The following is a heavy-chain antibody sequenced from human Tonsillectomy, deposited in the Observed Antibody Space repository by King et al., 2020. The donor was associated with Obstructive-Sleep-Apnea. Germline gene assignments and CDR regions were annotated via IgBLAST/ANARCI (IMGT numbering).Heavy chain of an antibody. J-gene: IGHJ4*02. CDR2: LSGSGGST. CDR3: AKEHQGRYYDSSGLPGY. CDR1: GFTFSSYA. V-gene: IGHV3-23*04. D-gene: IGHD3-22*01. Sequence: VQLVESGGGLVQPGGSLRLSCAASGFTFSSYAMSWVRQAPGKGLEWVASLSGSGGSTYYADSVQGRFTITRDNSNNTLYLQMNSLRAEDTAVYYCAKEHQGRYYDSSGLPGYWGQGTLVTVSS.